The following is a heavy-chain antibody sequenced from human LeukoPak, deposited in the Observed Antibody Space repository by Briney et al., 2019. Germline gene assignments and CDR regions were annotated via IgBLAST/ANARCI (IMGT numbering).Heavy chain of an antibody. V-gene: IGHV4-38-2*02. CDR2: IYHSGST. D-gene: IGHD4-11*01. CDR1: DYSISSSYY. J-gene: IGHJ4*02. CDR3: ARTYTNYPNRPFDY. Sequence: PSETLSLTCSVSDYSISSSYYWGWIRQPPGKGLEWIGNIYHSGSTYYNPSLTGRVTISVDTSKNQFSLKLSSVIAADTAVYYCARTYTNYPNRPFDYWGQGTLVTVSS.